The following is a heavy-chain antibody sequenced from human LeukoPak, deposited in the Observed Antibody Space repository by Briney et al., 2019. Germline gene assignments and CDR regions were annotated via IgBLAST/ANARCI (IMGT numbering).Heavy chain of an antibody. V-gene: IGHV4-38-2*02. CDR1: GYSISSGYY. J-gene: IGHJ4*02. CDR3: ARHSSGWHFDS. Sequence: SETLSLTCTVSGYSISSGYYWSWIRQPPGKGLEWIGWFYYSGGTYFNPSLGSRVTISADTSRNHLSLNLRSLTAADTAVYYCARHSSGWHFDSWGQGALVTVSS. CDR2: FYYSGGT. D-gene: IGHD6-19*01.